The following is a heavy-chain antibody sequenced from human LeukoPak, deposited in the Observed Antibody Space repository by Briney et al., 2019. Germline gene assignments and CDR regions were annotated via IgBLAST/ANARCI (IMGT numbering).Heavy chain of an antibody. CDR1: GFTFSSYG. CDR3: ARERFDYGSGSYPDY. Sequence: GGSLRLSCAASGFTFSSYGMHWVRQAPGKGLEWVAVIWYDGSNKYYADSVKGRFTISRDNSKNTLYLQMNSLRAEDTAVYYCARERFDYGSGSYPDYWGQGTLVTVSS. V-gene: IGHV3-33*08. CDR2: IWYDGSNK. D-gene: IGHD3-10*01. J-gene: IGHJ4*02.